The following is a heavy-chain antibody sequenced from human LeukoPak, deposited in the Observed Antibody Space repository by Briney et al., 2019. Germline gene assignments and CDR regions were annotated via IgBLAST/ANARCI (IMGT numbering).Heavy chain of an antibody. V-gene: IGHV3-21*01. D-gene: IGHD4-17*01. Sequence: PLRLYCAASGITFSRSTMIWVGRAPGNVLHSVSSISSSSSYIYYADSVKGRFTISRDNAKNSLYLQMNSLRAEDTAVYYCASRSDYGDPHYWGQGTLVTVSS. CDR1: GITFSRST. J-gene: IGHJ4*02. CDR3: ASRSDYGDPHY. CDR2: ISSSSSYI.